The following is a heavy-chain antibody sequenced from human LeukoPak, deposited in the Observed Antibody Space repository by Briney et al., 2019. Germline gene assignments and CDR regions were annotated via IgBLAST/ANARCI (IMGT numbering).Heavy chain of an antibody. Sequence: PSETLSLTCAVSGYSISSGYYWGWIRQPPGKGLEWIGNIYHSGSTYYNPSLKSRVTISVDTSKNQFSLKLTSVTAADTAVYYCVRQTYYETGTTPYRGFDSWGQGTLVTVSS. J-gene: IGHJ4*02. D-gene: IGHD3-22*01. CDR3: VRQTYYETGTTPYRGFDS. CDR2: IYHSGST. CDR1: GYSISSGYY. V-gene: IGHV4-38-2*01.